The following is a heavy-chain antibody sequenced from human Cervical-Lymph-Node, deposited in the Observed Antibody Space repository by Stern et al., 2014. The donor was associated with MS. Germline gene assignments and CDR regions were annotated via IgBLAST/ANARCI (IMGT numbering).Heavy chain of an antibody. D-gene: IGHD6-13*01. CDR1: GCSISRDY. CDR2: IHDSGST. J-gene: IGHJ5*02. Sequence: QVQLQESGPGLVKPSETLSLTCIVSGCSISRDYWSWVRQPPGKGLEYIGYIHDSGSTSYNTSFGSRVSISIDTSKNQFSLKLSSVTAADTAVYYCASAGSNTPKGWFDPWGQGTLVTVSS. V-gene: IGHV4-59*01. CDR3: ASAGSNTPKGWFDP.